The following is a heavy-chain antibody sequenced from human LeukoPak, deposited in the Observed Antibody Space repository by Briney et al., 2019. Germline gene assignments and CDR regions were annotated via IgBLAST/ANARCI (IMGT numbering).Heavy chain of an antibody. V-gene: IGHV3-21*01. CDR3: ARAYSETYGLGYYYMDV. CDR2: ISSSSSYI. Sequence: GGSLRLSCAASGFTFSTYSMNWVRQAPGKGLEWVSSISSSSSYIYYADSVKGRFTISRDNAKNSLYLQMNSLRAEDTAVYYCARAYSETYGLGYYYMDVWGKGTTVTISS. J-gene: IGHJ6*03. CDR1: GFTFSTYS. D-gene: IGHD1-26*01.